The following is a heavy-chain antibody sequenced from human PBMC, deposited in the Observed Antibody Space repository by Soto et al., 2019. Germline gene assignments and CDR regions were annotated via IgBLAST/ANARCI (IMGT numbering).Heavy chain of an antibody. D-gene: IGHD3-9*01. CDR1: GFTFSNAW. CDR2: IKSKTDGGTT. CDR3: TTDPRFLTGYYGYYYYMDV. J-gene: IGHJ6*03. V-gene: IGHV3-15*01. Sequence: GGSLRLSCAASGFTFSNAWMSWVRQAPGKGLEWVGRIKSKTDGGTTDYAAPVKGRFTISRDDSKNTLYLQMNSLKTEDTAVYYCTTDPRFLTGYYGYYYYMDVWGKGTTVTVSS.